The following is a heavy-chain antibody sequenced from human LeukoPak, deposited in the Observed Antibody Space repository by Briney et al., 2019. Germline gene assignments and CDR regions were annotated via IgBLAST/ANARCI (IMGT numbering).Heavy chain of an antibody. CDR1: GYTFTSYY. Sequence: ASVKVSCKASGYTFTSYYMHWVRQAPGQGLEWMGIINPSGGSTSYAQKFQGRVTMPRDTSTSTVYMELSSLRSEDTAVYYCARGSEGCGGDCYVTYFDYWGQGTLVTVSS. CDR3: ARGSEGCGGDCYVTYFDY. CDR2: INPSGGST. V-gene: IGHV1-46*01. J-gene: IGHJ4*02. D-gene: IGHD2-21*02.